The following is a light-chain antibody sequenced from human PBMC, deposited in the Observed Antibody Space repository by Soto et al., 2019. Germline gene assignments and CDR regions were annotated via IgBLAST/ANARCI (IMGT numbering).Light chain of an antibody. CDR3: QQYNTYLS. Sequence: DIQMTQSPSTLSASVGNRVTISCRASQSISRWLAWYQQXPGKAPTLLIYHASTLESGVPSRFSGSGSGTEFTLTISSLQPDDVATYYCQQYNTYLSFGQGTQVDIK. CDR1: QSISRW. V-gene: IGKV1-5*01. J-gene: IGKJ1*01. CDR2: HAS.